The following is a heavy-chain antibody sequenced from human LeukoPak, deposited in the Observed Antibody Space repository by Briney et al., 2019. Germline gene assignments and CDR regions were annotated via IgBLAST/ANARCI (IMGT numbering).Heavy chain of an antibody. CDR3: ARDIVSLDTAIVAFDY. CDR2: INPNSGGT. Sequence: ASVKVSCKASGYTFTGYYMHWVRQAPGQGLEWMGWINPNSGGTNYAQKFQGRVTMTRDTSISTAYMELSRLRSDDTAVYYCARDIVSLDTAIVAFDYWGQGTLVTVSS. J-gene: IGHJ4*02. CDR1: GYTFTGYY. V-gene: IGHV1-2*02. D-gene: IGHD5-18*01.